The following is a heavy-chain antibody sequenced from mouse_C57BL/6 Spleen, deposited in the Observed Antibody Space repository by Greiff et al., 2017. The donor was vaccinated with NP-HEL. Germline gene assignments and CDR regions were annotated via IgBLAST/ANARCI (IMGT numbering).Heavy chain of an antibody. Sequence: QVQLQQSGAELVRPGTSVKMSCKASGYTFTNYWIGWAKQRPGHGLEWIGDIYPGGGYTNYNEKFKGKATLTADKSSSTAYMQFSSLTSEDSAIYYCARSGGRGAMDYGGQGTSVTVSS. CDR2: IYPGGGYT. CDR1: GYTFTNYW. D-gene: IGHD1-1*02. V-gene: IGHV1-63*01. J-gene: IGHJ4*01. CDR3: ARSGGRGAMDY.